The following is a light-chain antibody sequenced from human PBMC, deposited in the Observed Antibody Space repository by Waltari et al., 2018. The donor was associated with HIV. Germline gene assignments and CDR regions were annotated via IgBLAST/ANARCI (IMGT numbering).Light chain of an antibody. CDR3: SSYGDNIRVL. J-gene: IGLJ2*01. Sequence: QSALTQPPSASGSLGQSVTISCPGSSSDIGAYDSVSWFQQHPNNAPKLLLYEVSKRPSGVPDRFSGSRSGETAFLSVSGLQPDDTAAYFCSSYGDNIRVLFGGGTNLTVL. CDR1: SSDIGAYDS. V-gene: IGLV2-8*01. CDR2: EVS.